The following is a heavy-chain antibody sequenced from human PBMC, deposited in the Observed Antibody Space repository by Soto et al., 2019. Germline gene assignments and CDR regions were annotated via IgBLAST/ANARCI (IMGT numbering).Heavy chain of an antibody. CDR3: ASSIAAAYNAIYFDY. V-gene: IGHV4-39*01. D-gene: IGHD6-13*01. CDR2: IYYSGST. CDR1: GGSISSSSYY. J-gene: IGHJ4*02. Sequence: SETLSLTCTVSGGSISSSSYYWGWIRQPPGKGLEWIGSIYYSGSTYYNPSLKSRLTISVDTSKNQFSLKLSSVTAADTAVYYCASSIAAAYNAIYFDYWGQGTLVTVSS.